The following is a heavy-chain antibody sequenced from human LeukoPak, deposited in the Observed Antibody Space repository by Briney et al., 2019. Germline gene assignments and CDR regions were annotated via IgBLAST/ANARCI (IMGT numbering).Heavy chain of an antibody. Sequence: SETLSLTCTVSGGSISSDYWSWIRQPPGKGLEWIGYVYYSGSTNYNPSLKSRVTISVDTSKNQFSLKLSSVTAADTAVYYCAGGPNNYYFEYWGQGTLVTVSS. CDR1: GGSISSDY. D-gene: IGHD1/OR15-1a*01. V-gene: IGHV4-59*01. CDR2: VYYSGST. CDR3: AGGPNNYYFEY. J-gene: IGHJ4*02.